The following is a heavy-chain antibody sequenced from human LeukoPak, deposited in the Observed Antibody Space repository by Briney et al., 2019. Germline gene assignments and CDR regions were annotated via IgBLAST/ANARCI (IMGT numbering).Heavy chain of an antibody. Sequence: GGSLRLSCAASGFTFSSYWMSWVRQAPGKGLEWVSAISGSGGSTYYADSVKGRFTISRDNSKNTLYLQMNSLRAEDTAVYYCAKGTRNDYGDYFYFDYWGQGTLVTVSS. CDR1: GFTFSSYW. D-gene: IGHD4-17*01. CDR3: AKGTRNDYGDYFYFDY. CDR2: ISGSGGST. J-gene: IGHJ4*02. V-gene: IGHV3-23*01.